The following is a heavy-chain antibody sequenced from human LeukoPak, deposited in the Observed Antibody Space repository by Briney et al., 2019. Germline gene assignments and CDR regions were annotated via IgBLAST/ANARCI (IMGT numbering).Heavy chain of an antibody. Sequence: KTGGSLRLSCAASGFTFSNAWMSWVRQAPGKGLEWVGRIKSKTDGGTTDYAAPVKGRFTISRDDSKNTLYLQMNSLKTEDTAVYYCTTDFTPRGRGYCSGGSCSDWGQGTLVTVSS. CDR1: GFTFSNAW. V-gene: IGHV3-15*01. CDR3: TTDFTPRGRGYCSGGSCSD. D-gene: IGHD2-15*01. CDR2: IKSKTDGGTT. J-gene: IGHJ4*02.